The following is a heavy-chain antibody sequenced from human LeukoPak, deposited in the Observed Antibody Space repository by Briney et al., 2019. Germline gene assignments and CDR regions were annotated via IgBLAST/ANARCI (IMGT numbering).Heavy chain of an antibody. V-gene: IGHV3-49*04. Sequence: GRSLRLSCTASGFTFGDYAMNWVRQAPGKGLEWVGFIRSKAYGGTTEHAASVKGRFTISRDDSKSIAYLQMNSLKTEDTAVYYCTRISLGATVDYWGQGTLVTVSS. CDR2: IRSKAYGGTT. J-gene: IGHJ4*02. D-gene: IGHD1-26*01. CDR1: GFTFGDYA. CDR3: TRISLGATVDY.